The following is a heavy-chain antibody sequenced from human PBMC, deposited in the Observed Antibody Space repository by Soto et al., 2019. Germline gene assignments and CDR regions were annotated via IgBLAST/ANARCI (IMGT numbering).Heavy chain of an antibody. CDR2: ISGSSSSI. J-gene: IGHJ5*02. V-gene: IGHV3-21*01. D-gene: IGHD2-21*02. Sequence: EVQLVEPGGGLVKPGGSLRLSCAASGFTFSRSAMNWVRQAPGKGLEWVSCISGSSSSIYYADSVQGRFTISRDNAKNSLYLQMNSLRAEDTAVYYCAIDPFGGGDSEWFDPWGQGTLVTVSS. CDR3: AIDPFGGGDSEWFDP. CDR1: GFTFSRSA.